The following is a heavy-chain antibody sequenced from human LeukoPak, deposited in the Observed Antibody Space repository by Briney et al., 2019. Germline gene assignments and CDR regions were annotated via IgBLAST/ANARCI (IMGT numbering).Heavy chain of an antibody. D-gene: IGHD4-17*01. J-gene: IGHJ4*02. CDR2: TYYRSKWYN. CDR1: GDSVSSNSAA. Sequence: SQTLSLTCAISGDSVSSNSAAWNWIRQSPSRGLEWLGRTYYRSKWYNDYAVSVKSRITINPDTSKNQFSLQLNSVTPEDTAVYYCARDPYGDYVNYQLAGDLFDYWGQGTLVTVSS. V-gene: IGHV6-1*01. CDR3: ARDPYGDYVNYQLAGDLFDY.